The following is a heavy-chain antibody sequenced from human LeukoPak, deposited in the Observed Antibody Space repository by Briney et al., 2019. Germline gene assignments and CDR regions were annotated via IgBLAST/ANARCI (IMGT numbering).Heavy chain of an antibody. CDR2: IQSDRSNE. V-gene: IGHV3-30*02. J-gene: IGHJ4*02. Sequence: GGSLRLSCAASGFTFSSYGMHWVRQAPGKGLEWVAYIQSDRSNEQYADSVRGRFSISRDNAKNTLYLQMNSLRAEDTAVYYCARGGSGRDYWGQGALVTVSS. D-gene: IGHD3-10*01. CDR1: GFTFSSYG. CDR3: ARGGSGRDY.